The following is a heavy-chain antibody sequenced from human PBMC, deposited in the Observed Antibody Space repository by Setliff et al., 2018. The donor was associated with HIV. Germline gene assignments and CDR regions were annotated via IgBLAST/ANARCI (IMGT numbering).Heavy chain of an antibody. V-gene: IGHV4-34*01. CDR1: GGSFSDHY. D-gene: IGHD1-20*01. J-gene: IGHJ4*02. Sequence: SETLSLTCAVYGGSFSDHYWSWIRQPPGKGLEWIGEINPSLKSRVTISVDTSKNRFSLKLSSVTAADTAFYYCGRLPGDRYTIAWEYYIDYWGQGTLVTVSS. CDR3: GRLPGDRYTIAWEYYIDY.